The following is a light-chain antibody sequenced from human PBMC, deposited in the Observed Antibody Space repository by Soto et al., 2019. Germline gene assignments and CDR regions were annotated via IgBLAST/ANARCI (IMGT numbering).Light chain of an antibody. Sequence: VLAQSPVTLSRSRGERAARCCRASQSVSNNYLAWYQQKPGQAPRLLIYGASNRATGIPDRFSGSGSGTDFTLTISRLEPEDFAVYYCQQYGSSGTFGQGTKVDI. CDR1: QSVSNNY. CDR2: GAS. J-gene: IGKJ1*01. CDR3: QQYGSSGT. V-gene: IGKV3-20*01.